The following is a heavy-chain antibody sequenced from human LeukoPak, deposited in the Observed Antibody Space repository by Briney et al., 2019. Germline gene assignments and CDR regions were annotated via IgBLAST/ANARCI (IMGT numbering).Heavy chain of an antibody. CDR2: IHSTGST. Sequence: PSETLSLTCTVSGGSISSNYWSWIRQPAGKGLEWIGRIHSTGSTKYNPSLKSRGSISLDESKNQFSMKLTSVTAADTAVYYCAGGSNGYYYPFGYWGQGALVTVSS. V-gene: IGHV4-4*07. J-gene: IGHJ4*02. CDR3: AGGSNGYYYPFGY. CDR1: GGSISSNY. D-gene: IGHD3-22*01.